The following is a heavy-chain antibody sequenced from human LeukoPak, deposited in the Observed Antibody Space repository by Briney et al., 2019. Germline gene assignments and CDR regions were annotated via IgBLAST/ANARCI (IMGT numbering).Heavy chain of an antibody. V-gene: IGHV4-4*09. Sequence: SETLSLTSTVSGGSISTDYWNWIRQPPGKGLEWIGYIYPSGRSNYSPSLKSRVTISADTSKRQFSLKLTSVTAADTAIYYCASFYYGSGLAVDYWGQGILVTVSS. CDR2: IYPSGRS. D-gene: IGHD3-10*01. CDR1: GGSISTDY. CDR3: ASFYYGSGLAVDY. J-gene: IGHJ4*02.